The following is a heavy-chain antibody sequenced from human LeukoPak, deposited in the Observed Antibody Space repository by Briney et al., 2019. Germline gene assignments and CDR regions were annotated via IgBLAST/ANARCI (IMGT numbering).Heavy chain of an antibody. D-gene: IGHD3-9*01. CDR1: GYTFTSYD. V-gene: IGHV1-8*01. Sequence: ASVKVSCKASGYTFTSYDINWVRQATGQGLEWMGRMNPNSGNTGYAQKFQGRVTMTRNTSISTAYMELSSLRSEDTAVYYCARELNYDILTGLLYYYYGMDVWGQGTTVTVSS. CDR3: ARELNYDILTGLLYYYYGMDV. J-gene: IGHJ6*02. CDR2: MNPNSGNT.